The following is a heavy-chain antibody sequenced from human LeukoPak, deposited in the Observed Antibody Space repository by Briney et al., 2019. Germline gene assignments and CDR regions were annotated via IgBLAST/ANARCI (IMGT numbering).Heavy chain of an antibody. V-gene: IGHV3-30*18. D-gene: IGHD2-21*01. CDR1: GFTFSSYG. Sequence: GGSLRLSCAASGFTFSSYGMHWVRQAPGKGLEWVAVISYDGSNKYYADSVKGRFTISRDNSKNTLYLQMNSLRAEDTAVYYCANGGDGTFDYWGQEPWSPSPQ. CDR2: ISYDGSNK. J-gene: IGHJ4*01. CDR3: ANGGDGTFDY.